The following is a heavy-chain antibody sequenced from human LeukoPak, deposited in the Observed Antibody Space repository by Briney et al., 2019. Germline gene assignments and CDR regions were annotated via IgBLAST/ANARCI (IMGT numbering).Heavy chain of an antibody. Sequence: PGGSLRLSCAASGFTFSSYWMSWVRQAPGEGLEWVANIKQDGSEKYYVDSVKGRFTISRDNAKNSLYLQMNSLRAEDTAVYYCARVEDSSGYYRPFDYWGQGTLVTVSS. D-gene: IGHD3-22*01. CDR2: IKQDGSEK. CDR1: GFTFSSYW. V-gene: IGHV3-7*01. CDR3: ARVEDSSGYYRPFDY. J-gene: IGHJ4*02.